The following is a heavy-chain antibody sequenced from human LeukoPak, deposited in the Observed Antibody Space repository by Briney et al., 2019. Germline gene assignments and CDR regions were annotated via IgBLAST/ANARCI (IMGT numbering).Heavy chain of an antibody. D-gene: IGHD1-26*01. Sequence: SETLSLTCTVSGGSISSYYWSWIRQPPGKGLEWIGYIYYSGSTNYNPSLKSRVTISVDTSKNQFSLKLSSVTAADTAVYYCASIGGGNPWDAFDIWGQGTMVTVSS. CDR2: IYYSGST. CDR3: ASIGGGNPWDAFDI. V-gene: IGHV4-59*08. J-gene: IGHJ3*02. CDR1: GGSISSYY.